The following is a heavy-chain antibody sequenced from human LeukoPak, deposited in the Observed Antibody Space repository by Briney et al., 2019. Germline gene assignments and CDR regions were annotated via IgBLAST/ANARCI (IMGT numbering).Heavy chain of an antibody. V-gene: IGHV4-39*01. D-gene: IGHD2-2*01. CDR1: GGSISSSSYY. J-gene: IGHJ3*02. Sequence: ASETLSLTCTVSGGSISSSSYYWGWIRQPPGKGLEWIGSIYYSGSTYYNPSLKSRVTISVDTSKNQFSLKLSSVTAADTAVYYCARRRTSLDAFDIWGQGTMVTVSS. CDR2: IYYSGST. CDR3: ARRRTSLDAFDI.